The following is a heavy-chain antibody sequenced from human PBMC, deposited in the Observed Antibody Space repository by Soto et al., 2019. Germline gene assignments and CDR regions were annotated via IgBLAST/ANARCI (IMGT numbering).Heavy chain of an antibody. Sequence: PSETLSLTCTVSGGSITSYYWSWIRQPPGQGLEWIGYVYYTGTTNYNPSLKSRLTISADMSKNQLSLRLTSVTAADTAVYYCARDARRGYTYGYVGNWFDPWGQGTLVTVSS. CDR3: ARDARRGYTYGYVGNWFDP. V-gene: IGHV4-59*01. CDR1: GGSITSYY. J-gene: IGHJ5*02. D-gene: IGHD5-18*01. CDR2: VYYTGTT.